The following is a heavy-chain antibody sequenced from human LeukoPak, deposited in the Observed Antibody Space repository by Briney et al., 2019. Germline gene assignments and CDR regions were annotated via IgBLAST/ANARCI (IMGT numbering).Heavy chain of an antibody. CDR1: GGSISSGGYY. CDR3: ARDSTLGWFDP. D-gene: IGHD3-3*02. V-gene: IGHV4-31*03. CDR2: IYYSGST. J-gene: IGHJ5*02. Sequence: SETLSLTCTVSGGSISSGGYYWSWSRQHPGKGLEWIGYIYYSGSTYYNPSLKSRVTISVDTSKNQFSLKLSSVTAADTAVYYCARDSTLGWFDPSGQGTLVTVSS.